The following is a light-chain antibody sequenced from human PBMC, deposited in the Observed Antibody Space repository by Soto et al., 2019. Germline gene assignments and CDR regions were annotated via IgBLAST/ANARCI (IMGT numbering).Light chain of an antibody. CDR2: EVT. CDR1: SSDVGGYNY. V-gene: IGLV2-8*01. J-gene: IGLJ3*02. Sequence: QSVLTQPPSASGSPGQSVTISCTGTSSDVGGYNYVSWYQQHPGKAPKLMIYEVTKRPSGLSNRFSGSKSGNTASLTIAGLQAGDEADYYCCSYAGGNSWVFGGGTKLTVL. CDR3: CSYAGGNSWV.